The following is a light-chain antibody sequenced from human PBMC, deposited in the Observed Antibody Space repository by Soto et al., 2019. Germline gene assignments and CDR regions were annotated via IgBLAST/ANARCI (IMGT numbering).Light chain of an antibody. CDR2: GAS. V-gene: IGKV3-15*01. J-gene: IGKJ1*01. CDR1: QSVSSN. Sequence: EIVMTQSPATLSVSPGERATLSCRASQSVSSNLAWYQQKPGQAPRLLIYGASTRATGIPARFSGSGSGTEFTLTISRLQSADFAVYYCQQYNNWPPMAFGQGTKVEIK. CDR3: QQYNNWPPMA.